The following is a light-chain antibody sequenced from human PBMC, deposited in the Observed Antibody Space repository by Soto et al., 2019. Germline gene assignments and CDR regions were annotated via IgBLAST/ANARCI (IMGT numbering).Light chain of an antibody. Sequence: EVVLTQSPGTLSLSPGEGATLSCRASQSVRGSSLAWYQQKPGQAPRLLIYSVSSRATGIPDRFSGSGSGTDFTLTISRREPEDFAVYYCQQYGALPVTFGPGITVDIK. CDR3: QQYGALPVT. CDR2: SVS. V-gene: IGKV3-20*01. J-gene: IGKJ3*01. CDR1: QSVRGSS.